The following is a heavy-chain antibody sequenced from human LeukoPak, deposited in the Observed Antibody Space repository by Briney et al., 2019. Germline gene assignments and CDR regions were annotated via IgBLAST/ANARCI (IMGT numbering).Heavy chain of an antibody. CDR1: GFTFSDYY. D-gene: IGHD5-18*01. Sequence: PGGSLRLSCAGSGFTFSDYYMNWIRQAPGKGLEWVSSISSSGNSIFYADSVKGRFTISRDNAKNSMFLQMNSLRVEDTALYYCASRPGYSYASDQWGQGTLVTVSS. J-gene: IGHJ4*02. V-gene: IGHV3-11*01. CDR2: ISSSGNSI. CDR3: ASRPGYSYASDQ.